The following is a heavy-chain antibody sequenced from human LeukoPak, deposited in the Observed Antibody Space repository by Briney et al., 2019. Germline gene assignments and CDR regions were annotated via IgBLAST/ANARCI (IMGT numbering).Heavy chain of an antibody. J-gene: IGHJ4*02. CDR1: GYTFINFG. CDR2: ISANSDDT. D-gene: IGHD3-22*01. V-gene: IGHV1-18*01. CDR3: ARDSPTAGSGYPSRKINFPYYFDY. Sequence: GSVKVSCKASGYTFINFGISWVRQAPGQGLEWMGWISANSDDTNYAQKVQGRVTMTTDTSTKTVYMELRSLRSDDTAVYYCARDSPTAGSGYPSRKINFPYYFDYWGQGTLVTVSS.